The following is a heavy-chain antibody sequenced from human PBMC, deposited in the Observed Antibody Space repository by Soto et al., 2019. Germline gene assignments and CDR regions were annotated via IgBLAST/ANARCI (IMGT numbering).Heavy chain of an antibody. J-gene: IGHJ5*02. CDR1: GYTFTSFD. Sequence: QVQLVQSGAQVKKPGASVKVSCKASGYTFTSFDINWVRQATGQGLEWVGWMNPHSGNTGYAPKFQGRVTMTRNTPINTAYRELSSLRSEETAVYYCKRGAVSGRVPWGRGTLVTVSS. V-gene: IGHV1-8*01. D-gene: IGHD1-26*01. CDR2: MNPHSGNT. CDR3: KRGAVSGRVP.